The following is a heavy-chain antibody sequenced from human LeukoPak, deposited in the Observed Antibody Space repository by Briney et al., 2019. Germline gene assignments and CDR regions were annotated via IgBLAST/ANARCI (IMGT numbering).Heavy chain of an antibody. CDR2: IWYDGSNK. D-gene: IGHD3-9*01. V-gene: IGHV3-33*06. J-gene: IGHJ4*02. CDR3: AKGGRLRYFDWLLQLDH. Sequence: GRSLRLSCAASGFTFSSYGMHWVRQAPGKGLEWVVVIWYDGSNKYYADSVKGRFTISRDNSKNTLYLQMNSLRAEDTAVYYCAKGGRLRYFDWLLQLDHWGQGTLVTVSS. CDR1: GFTFSSYG.